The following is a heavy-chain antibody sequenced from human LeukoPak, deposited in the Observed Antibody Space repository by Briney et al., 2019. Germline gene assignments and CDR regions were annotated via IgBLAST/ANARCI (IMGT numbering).Heavy chain of an antibody. J-gene: IGHJ3*02. D-gene: IGHD3-16*01. CDR2: ISSNGGST. CDR1: GFAFSSYA. CDR3: AKDLGEVRYAFDI. V-gene: IGHV3-64D*09. Sequence: PGGSLRHSCSASGFAFSSYAMHWVRQAPGKGREYVSAISSNGGSTYYADSVKGRFTISRDNSKNTLYLQMSSLRAEDTAVYYCAKDLGEVRYAFDIWGQGTMVTVSS.